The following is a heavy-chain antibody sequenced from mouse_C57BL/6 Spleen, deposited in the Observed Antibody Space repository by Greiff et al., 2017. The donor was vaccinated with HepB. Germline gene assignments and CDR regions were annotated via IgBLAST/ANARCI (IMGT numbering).Heavy chain of an antibody. J-gene: IGHJ2*01. CDR3: ARYYGSSLYFDY. V-gene: IGHV1-69*01. CDR2: IDPSDSYT. D-gene: IGHD1-1*01. Sequence: VQLQQPGAELVMPGASVKLSCKASGYTFTSYWMHWVKQRPGQGLEWIGEIDPSDSYTNYNQKFKGKSTLTVDKSSSTAYMQLSSLTSEDSAVYYGARYYGSSLYFDYWGQGTTLTVSS. CDR1: GYTFTSYW.